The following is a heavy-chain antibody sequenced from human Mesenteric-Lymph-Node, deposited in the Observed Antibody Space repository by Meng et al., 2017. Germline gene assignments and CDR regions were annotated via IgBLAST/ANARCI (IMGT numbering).Heavy chain of an antibody. CDR1: GYTFTSYG. V-gene: IGHV1-18*01. CDR2: ISPYNGKT. J-gene: IGHJ4*02. D-gene: IGHD3-10*01. Sequence: VQWGQSGAEVKKPGASVKASFKASGYTFTSYGISWVRQAPGQGLEWMGWISPYNGKTNYAQKVQGRVTMNTDTSTSTAYMDLRSLTSDDTAVYYCARGGASQGYDYWGQGTLVTVSS. CDR3: ARGGASQGYDY.